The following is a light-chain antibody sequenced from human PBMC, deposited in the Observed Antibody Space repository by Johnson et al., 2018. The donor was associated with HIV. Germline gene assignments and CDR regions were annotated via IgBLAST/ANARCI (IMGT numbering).Light chain of an antibody. CDR2: RNN. CDR3: GTWDSSLNV. J-gene: IGLJ1*01. CDR1: SSNIGSNT. Sequence: QSVLTQPPSASGPPGQRVTISCSGSSSNIGSNTVNWYQQLPGTAPKLLIYRNNQRPSGIPDRFSGSKSGTSATLGITGLQTGDDADYYCGTWDSSLNVFGTGTKVTVL. V-gene: IGLV1-51*02.